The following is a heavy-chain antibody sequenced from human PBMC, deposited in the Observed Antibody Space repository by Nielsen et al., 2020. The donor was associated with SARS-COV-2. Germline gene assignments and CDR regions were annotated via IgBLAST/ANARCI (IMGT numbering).Heavy chain of an antibody. J-gene: IGHJ5*02. CDR1: GGSVSSGGYS. D-gene: IGHD6-19*01. CDR3: ARLKRKKQWLEPRIGRGYNWFDP. CDR2: ISHSGRT. Sequence: SETLSLTCAVSGGSVSSGGYSWSWIRQPPGKGLEWITYISHSGRTYYNPSLKSRVTISVDTSKNQFSLKLSSVTAADTAVYYCARLKRKKQWLEPRIGRGYNWFDPWGQGTLVTVSS. V-gene: IGHV4-30-2*01.